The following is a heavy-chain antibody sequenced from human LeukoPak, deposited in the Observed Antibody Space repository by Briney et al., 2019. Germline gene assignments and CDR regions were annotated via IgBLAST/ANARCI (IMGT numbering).Heavy chain of an antibody. V-gene: IGHV3-48*04. J-gene: IGHJ4*02. CDR1: GFTFSSYS. CDR2: ISSSSSTI. D-gene: IGHD3-3*01. CDR3: ARDQSALEWPFDY. Sequence: PGGSLRLSCAASGFTFSSYSMNWVRQAPGKGLEWVSYISSSSSTIYYADSVKGRFTISRDNAKNSLYLQMNSLRAEDTAVYYCARDQSALEWPFDYWGQGTLVTVSS.